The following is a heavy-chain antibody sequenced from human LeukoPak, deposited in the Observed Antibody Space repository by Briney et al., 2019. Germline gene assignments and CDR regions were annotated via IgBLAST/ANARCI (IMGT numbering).Heavy chain of an antibody. Sequence: ASVMVSCKASGYTFTSYYMHWVRQAPGQGLEWMGIINPSGGSTSYAQKFQGRVTMTRDTSTSTVYMELSSLRSEDTAVYYCARGGVAARLTHGPFDYWGQGTLVTVSS. CDR1: GYTFTSYY. J-gene: IGHJ4*02. D-gene: IGHD6-6*01. V-gene: IGHV1-46*01. CDR2: INPSGGST. CDR3: ARGGVAARLTHGPFDY.